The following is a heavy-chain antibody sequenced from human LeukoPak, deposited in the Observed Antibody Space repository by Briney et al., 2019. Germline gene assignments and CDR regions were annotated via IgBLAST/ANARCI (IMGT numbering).Heavy chain of an antibody. D-gene: IGHD4-23*01. CDR3: AKDIYGGNRGSVHYFDY. CDR2: ISSNGSTI. Sequence: GGSLRLSCAASALTFSDYSMNWVRQAPGKGLEWISYISSNGSTIYYAASVKGRFTISRDSAKNSLYLQMNGLRAEDTAIYYCAKDIYGGNRGSVHYFDYWGQGTLVTVSS. CDR1: ALTFSDYS. J-gene: IGHJ4*02. V-gene: IGHV3-48*01.